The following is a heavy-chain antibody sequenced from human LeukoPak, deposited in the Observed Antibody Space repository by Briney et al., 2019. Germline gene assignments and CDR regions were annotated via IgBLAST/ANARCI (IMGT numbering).Heavy chain of an antibody. D-gene: IGHD3-10*01. CDR2: IIPILGIA. CDR1: GGTFSSYA. J-gene: IGHJ1*01. Sequence: ASVKASCKASGGTFSSYAISWVRQAPGQGLEWMGRIIPILGIANYAQKFQGRVTITADKSTSTAYMELSSLRSEDTAVYYCARDRRSGITMVRGAFQHWGQGTLVTVSS. V-gene: IGHV1-69*04. CDR3: ARDRRSGITMVRGAFQH.